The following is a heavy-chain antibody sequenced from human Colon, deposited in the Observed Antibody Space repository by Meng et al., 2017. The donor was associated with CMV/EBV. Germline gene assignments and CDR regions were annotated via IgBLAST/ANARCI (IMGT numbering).Heavy chain of an antibody. Sequence: SETLSLTCSAPGVSISSNDYYWGWVRQAPGRGLEYIGSIHQSVNTFYNPSLKSRVTISVDRSKNQLSLKLTSVTAADTAVYYCARQGGASPTTGVFWGQGILVTVSS. CDR2: IHQSVNT. V-gene: IGHV4-39*01. J-gene: IGHJ4*02. CDR1: GVSISSNDYY. CDR3: ARQGGASPTTGVF. D-gene: IGHD7-27*01.